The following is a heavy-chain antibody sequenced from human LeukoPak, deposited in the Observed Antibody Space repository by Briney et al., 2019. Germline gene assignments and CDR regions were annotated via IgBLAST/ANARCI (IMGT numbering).Heavy chain of an antibody. Sequence: SETLSLTCTVSGGSISSGSYYWSWIRQPAGKGLEWIGRIYTSGSTNYNPSLKSRVTISVDTSKNQFSLKLSSVTAADTAVYYCARGAPYLPFDYWGQGTLVTVSS. J-gene: IGHJ4*02. CDR3: ARGAPYLPFDY. V-gene: IGHV4-61*02. D-gene: IGHD5/OR15-5a*01. CDR2: IYTSGST. CDR1: GGSISSGSYY.